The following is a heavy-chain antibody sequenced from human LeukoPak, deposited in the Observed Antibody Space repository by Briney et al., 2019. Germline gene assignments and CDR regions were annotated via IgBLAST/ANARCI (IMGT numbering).Heavy chain of an antibody. D-gene: IGHD2-21*02. J-gene: IGHJ4*02. CDR3: ANQCGGGCSGDH. CDR2: IRYDGSNK. CDR1: GFTFSSYG. V-gene: IGHV3-30*02. Sequence: GGSLRLSCAASGFTFSSYGMHWVRQAPGKGLEWVTFIRYDGSNKYFADSVKGRFTISRDNSKNTLFLQVNSLRAEDSAVYYCANQCGGGCSGDHWGQGTLVTVSS.